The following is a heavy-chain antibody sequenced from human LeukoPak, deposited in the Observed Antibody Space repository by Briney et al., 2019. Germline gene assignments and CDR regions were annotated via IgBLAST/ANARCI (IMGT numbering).Heavy chain of an antibody. CDR3: ARGSEGYFDWLPSDY. Sequence: SETLSLTCTVSGGSISSYYWSWIRQPPGKGLEWIGYIYYSGSTNYNPSLKSRVTISVDTSKNQFSLKLSSVTAADTAVYYSARGSEGYFDWLPSDYWGQGTLVTVSS. J-gene: IGHJ4*02. CDR2: IYYSGST. CDR1: GGSISSYY. D-gene: IGHD3-9*01. V-gene: IGHV4-59*01.